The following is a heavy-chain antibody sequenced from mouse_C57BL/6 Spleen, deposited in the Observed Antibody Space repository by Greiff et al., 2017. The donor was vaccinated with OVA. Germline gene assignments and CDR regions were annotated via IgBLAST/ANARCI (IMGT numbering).Heavy chain of an antibody. D-gene: IGHD1-1*01. V-gene: IGHV1-69*01. Sequence: QVQLQQSGAELVMPGASVKLSCKASGYTFTSYWMHWVKQRPGHGLEWIGEIDPSDSYTNYNQKFKGKSTLTVDKSSSTAYMQLSSLTSEDSAVDYCARYYGSSYAMDYWGQGTSVTVSS. CDR2: IDPSDSYT. CDR1: GYTFTSYW. J-gene: IGHJ4*01. CDR3: ARYYGSSYAMDY.